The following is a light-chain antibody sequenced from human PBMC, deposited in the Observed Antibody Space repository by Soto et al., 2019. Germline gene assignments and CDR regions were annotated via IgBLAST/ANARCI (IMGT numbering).Light chain of an antibody. CDR2: KGT. J-gene: IGLJ1*01. Sequence: QSALTQPASVSGSPGQSITISCAGTMRDVGAYNLVSWYQQLPHKAPQVILYKGTQRPSGVSSRFSGSTSGNAASLTISGLQADDEADYFCCSSAPDSTYVFGTGIKLTVL. CDR3: CSSAPDSTYV. V-gene: IGLV2-23*01. CDR1: MRDVGAYNL.